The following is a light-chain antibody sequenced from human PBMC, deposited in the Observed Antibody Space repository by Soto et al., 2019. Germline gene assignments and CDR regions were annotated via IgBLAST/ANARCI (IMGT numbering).Light chain of an antibody. CDR2: DVI. J-gene: IGLJ2*01. Sequence: QSALTQPLSVSVSPGQSVTISCTGASTDVGAYNYVSWYQQHPGKAPKLMIYDVIKRPSGVPDRFSGSKSGNTASLTISGLQAEDEADYYCCSYANSPVVFGGGTQLTVL. CDR3: CSYANSPVV. CDR1: STDVGAYNY. V-gene: IGLV2-11*01.